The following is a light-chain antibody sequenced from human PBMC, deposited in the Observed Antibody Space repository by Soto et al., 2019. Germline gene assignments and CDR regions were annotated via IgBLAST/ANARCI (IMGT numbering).Light chain of an antibody. CDR3: QQSYSSPPWT. Sequence: DIQMTQSPFSLSASVGDRVTITCRASQSIDSYLNWYQQRPGKAPKLLIFTTSTLHSGVPSRFSGSGSGTDFTLTISSLQPEDFATYYCQQSYSSPPWTFGQGTKVEIK. V-gene: IGKV1-39*01. CDR2: TTS. J-gene: IGKJ1*01. CDR1: QSIDSY.